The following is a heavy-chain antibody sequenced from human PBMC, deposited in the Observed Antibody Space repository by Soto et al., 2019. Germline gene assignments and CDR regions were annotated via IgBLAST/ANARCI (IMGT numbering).Heavy chain of an antibody. Sequence: SETPSLTCTVSGGSVSRTSFYWDWIRQPPGKGLEWIGSVSYDGSTYYNPSLKSRVTMSVDTSKNHISLKVNSVTAADAAVYFCASQAGGYSYGPFDYWGQGALVTVSS. D-gene: IGHD5-18*01. CDR2: VSYDGST. V-gene: IGHV4-39*02. J-gene: IGHJ4*02. CDR3: ASQAGGYSYGPFDY. CDR1: GGSVSRTSFY.